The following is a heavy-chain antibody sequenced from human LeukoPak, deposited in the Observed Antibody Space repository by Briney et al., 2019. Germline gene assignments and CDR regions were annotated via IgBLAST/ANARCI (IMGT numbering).Heavy chain of an antibody. CDR3: ARARQWLGVRNWFDP. CDR2: IKYDGSEK. Sequence: GGSLRLSCAASGFTFSDYWMTWVRQAPGKGLEWVANIKYDGSEKYYVDSLRGRFTISRDNATNSLYLQMNSLRGEGTAVYYCARARQWLGVRNWFDPWGQGTLVTVSS. V-gene: IGHV3-7*01. CDR1: GFTFSDYW. J-gene: IGHJ5*02. D-gene: IGHD6-19*01.